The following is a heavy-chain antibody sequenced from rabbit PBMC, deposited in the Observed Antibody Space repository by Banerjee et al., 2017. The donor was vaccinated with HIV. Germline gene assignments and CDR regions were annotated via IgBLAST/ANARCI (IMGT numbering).Heavy chain of an antibody. D-gene: IGHD4-1*01. J-gene: IGHJ4*01. CDR2: INTSSGNT. V-gene: IGHV1S45*01. CDR3: ARDLAGVIGWNFNL. Sequence: QEQLVESGGDLVKPEGSLTLTCTASGFSFSTDGVSWVRQAPGKGLEWIACINTSSGNTVYASWAKGRFTISKTSSTTVTLQMTSLTAADTASYFCARDLAGVIGWNFNLWGPGTLVTVS. CDR1: GFSFSTDG.